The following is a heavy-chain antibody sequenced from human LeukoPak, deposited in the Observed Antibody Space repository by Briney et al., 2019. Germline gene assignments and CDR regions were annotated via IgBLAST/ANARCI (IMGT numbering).Heavy chain of an antibody. J-gene: IGHJ4*02. CDR1: GFTFSSYA. CDR2: ISGSGSST. V-gene: IGHV3-23*01. Sequence: GGSLRLSCAASGFTFSSYAMSWVRQAPGKGLEWVSAISGSGSSTYYADSVKGRFTISRDNSKNTLYLQMNSLRAEDTSHYYCAKRVGYNSNPFDYWGQGTLVTVSS. CDR3: AKRVGYNSNPFDY. D-gene: IGHD5-24*01.